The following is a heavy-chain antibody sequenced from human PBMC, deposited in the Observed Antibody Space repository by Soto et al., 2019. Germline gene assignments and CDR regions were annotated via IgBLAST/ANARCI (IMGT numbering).Heavy chain of an antibody. D-gene: IGHD3-10*01. CDR2: FSSSGTID. CDR3: ARRTMGNYYYMDV. J-gene: IGHJ6*03. V-gene: IGHV3-11*01. Sequence: QVQLVESGGGLVKPGGSLRLSCVASGFTLSDYYMSWIRQAPGKGLEWVSYFSSSGTIDNYADSVKGRFTISRDNAKNSLFLQMNGLRAEDTAVYYCARRTMGNYYYMDVWGKGTTVTVSS. CDR1: GFTLSDYY.